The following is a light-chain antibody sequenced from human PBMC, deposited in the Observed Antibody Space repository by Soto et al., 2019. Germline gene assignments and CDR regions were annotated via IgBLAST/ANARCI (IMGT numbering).Light chain of an antibody. CDR3: CSYAGSYTFVL. CDR1: SSDVGYYNY. J-gene: IGLJ2*01. Sequence: QSALTQPRSVSGSPGQSVTISCTGTSSDVGYYNYVSWYRQHPGKAPKLMIYDVTKRPSGVPDRFSGSKSGNTASLTISGLQTEDEADYYCCSYAGSYTFVLFGGGTKLTVL. V-gene: IGLV2-11*01. CDR2: DVT.